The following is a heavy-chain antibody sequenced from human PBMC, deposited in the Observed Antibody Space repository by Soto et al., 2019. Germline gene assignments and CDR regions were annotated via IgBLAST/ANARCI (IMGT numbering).Heavy chain of an antibody. CDR2: ISNSGGYT. J-gene: IGHJ4*02. CDR1: GFTFSSYA. D-gene: IGHD3-10*01. V-gene: IGHV3-23*01. CDR3: AKVIMMTMVRGAVDS. Sequence: PGGSLRLSCAASGFTFSSYAMSWVRQAPGKGLEWVSTISNSGGYTYYAESVKGRFTISRDNSKNTLYLQMNSLRVEDTAVYYCAKVIMMTMVRGAVDSWGQGTLVTVSS.